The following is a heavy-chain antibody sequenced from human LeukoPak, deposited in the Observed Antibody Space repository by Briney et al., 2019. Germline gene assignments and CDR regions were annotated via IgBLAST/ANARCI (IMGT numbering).Heavy chain of an antibody. D-gene: IGHD6-13*01. J-gene: IGHJ4*02. Sequence: PGGSLRLSCAASGFTFSSYWMHWVRQAPGKGLVWVSRINSDGSSTSYADSVKGRFTISRDNAKSTLYLQMNSLRAEDTAVYYCARGPPYSSSWYNPYYYFDYWGQGTLVTVSS. CDR3: ARGPPYSSSWYNPYYYFDY. V-gene: IGHV3-74*01. CDR2: INSDGSST. CDR1: GFTFSSYW.